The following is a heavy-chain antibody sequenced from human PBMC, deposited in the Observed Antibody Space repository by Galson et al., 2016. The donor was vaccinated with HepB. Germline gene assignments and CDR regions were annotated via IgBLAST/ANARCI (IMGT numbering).Heavy chain of an antibody. J-gene: IGHJ6*02. CDR2: IKSQREGGTT. Sequence: SLRLSCATSGLTFINVWMNWVRQAPGKGLEWVGRIKSQREGGTTIYTSPVKGRFNISRDDSKSILYLHMSNLKIEDTAIYYCTTRGYYYGMGVWGQGTTVTVSS. V-gene: IGHV3-15*05. CDR3: TTRGYYYGMGV. CDR1: GLTFINVW.